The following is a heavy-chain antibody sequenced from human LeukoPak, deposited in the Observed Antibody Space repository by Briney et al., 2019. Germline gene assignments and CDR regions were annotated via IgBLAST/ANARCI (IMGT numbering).Heavy chain of an antibody. CDR1: GDSIRSYF. D-gene: IGHD4-17*01. J-gene: IGHJ4*02. CDR2: IYYSGST. V-gene: IGHV4-59*01. Sequence: PSETLSLTCTVSGDSIRSYFWSWIRQPPEKGLEWIGYIYYSGSTNYNPSLKSRVTISVDTSKNQFSLKLSSVTAADTAVYYCAKPTGTFDFDYWGQGTLVTVSS. CDR3: AKPTGTFDFDY.